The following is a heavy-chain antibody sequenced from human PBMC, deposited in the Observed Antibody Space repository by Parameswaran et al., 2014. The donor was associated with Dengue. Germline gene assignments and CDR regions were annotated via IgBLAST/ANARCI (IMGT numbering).Heavy chain of an antibody. CDR3: TRDRGMAGD. V-gene: IGHV3-53*01. J-gene: IGHJ4*02. Sequence: RWIRQPPGKGLEWLSIIYSGGSTYYADSVKGRFTISRDISNNILYLDMNNLRADDTALYYCTRDRGMAGDWGQGTLVTVSS. CDR2: IYSGGST. D-gene: IGHD3-10*01.